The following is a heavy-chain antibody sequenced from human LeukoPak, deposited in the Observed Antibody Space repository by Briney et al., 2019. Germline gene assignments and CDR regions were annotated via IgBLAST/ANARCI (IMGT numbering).Heavy chain of an antibody. CDR1: GFTFSSYG. CDR3: VKGPRQDWFDP. V-gene: IGHV3-64D*06. CDR2: ISSNGGST. J-gene: IGHJ5*02. Sequence: GGSLRLSCAASGFTFSSYGMHWVRQAPGKGLEYVSAISSNGGSTYYADSVKGRFTISRDNSKNTLYLQMSSLRAEDTAVYYCVKGPRQDWFDPWGQGTLVTVSS.